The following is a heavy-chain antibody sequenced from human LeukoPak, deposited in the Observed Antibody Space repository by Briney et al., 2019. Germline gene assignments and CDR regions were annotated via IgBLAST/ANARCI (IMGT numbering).Heavy chain of an antibody. D-gene: IGHD3-3*01. CDR2: ISGSGGST. CDR1: GFTFSSYA. Sequence: GGSLRLSCAASGFTFSSYAMSWVRQAPGKGLEWVSAISGSGGSTYYADSVKGRFTISRDNSKNTLYLQMNSLRAEDTAVYYCAKAPSSLRFLEWPFDYWGQGNLVTVSS. J-gene: IGHJ4*02. V-gene: IGHV3-23*01. CDR3: AKAPSSLRFLEWPFDY.